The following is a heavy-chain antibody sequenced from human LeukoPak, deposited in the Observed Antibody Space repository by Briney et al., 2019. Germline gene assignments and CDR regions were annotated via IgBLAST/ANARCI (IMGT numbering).Heavy chain of an antibody. J-gene: IGHJ4*02. D-gene: IGHD3-16*01. Sequence: PSETLSLTCTVSGGSISSSSYYWGWIRQPPGKGLEWIGSLDYSGSTYYNPSLQSRVTRSVDTSKNQFSLRRSSVTAADTAVYYCARSQDYYEFDYWGQGSLVTVSS. V-gene: IGHV4-39*01. CDR2: LDYSGST. CDR3: ARSQDYYEFDY. CDR1: GGSISSSSYY.